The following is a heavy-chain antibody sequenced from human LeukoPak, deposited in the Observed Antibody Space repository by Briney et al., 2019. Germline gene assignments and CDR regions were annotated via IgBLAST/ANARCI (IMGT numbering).Heavy chain of an antibody. V-gene: IGHV3-66*01. CDR3: ARDLEDSSPFGAFDM. CDR1: GFTVSSNC. D-gene: IGHD3-22*01. Sequence: GGSLRLSCAASGFTVSSNCMSWVRQAPGKGLEWVSVIYSGGSTYYADSVKGRFTISRDNSKNTLYLQMNTLRGEDTAVYYCARDLEDSSPFGAFDMWGQGTMVTVSS. J-gene: IGHJ3*02. CDR2: IYSGGST.